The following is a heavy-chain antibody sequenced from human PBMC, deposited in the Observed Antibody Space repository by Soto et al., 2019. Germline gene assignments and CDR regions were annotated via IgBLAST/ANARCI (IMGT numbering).Heavy chain of an antibody. CDR2: INPKSGGT. CDR1: GYSFTDYH. J-gene: IGHJ6*02. D-gene: IGHD2-8*01. Sequence: ASVKVSCKASGYSFTDYHIHWVRQAPGQGLEWLGRINPKSGGTSTAQKFQGWVTMTRDRSISTVYMELTRLRSDDTAVYFCARGHSTNCSNGVCSLFYNHEMDVWGQGTTVTVSS. CDR3: ARGHSTNCSNGVCSLFYNHEMDV. V-gene: IGHV1-2*04.